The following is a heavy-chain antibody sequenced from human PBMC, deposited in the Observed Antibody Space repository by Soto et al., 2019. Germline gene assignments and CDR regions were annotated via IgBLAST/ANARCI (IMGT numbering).Heavy chain of an antibody. V-gene: IGHV3-9*01. Sequence: DVQLVESGGGLVQPGRSLRLSCAASGFTFDDYAMHWVRQAPGKGLEWVSGISWNSGSIGYADSVKGRFTISRDNAKNSLYLQMNSLRAEDTALYYCAKDMEVKYSSSLPANWGQGTLVTVSS. CDR3: AKDMEVKYSSSLPAN. D-gene: IGHD6-6*01. J-gene: IGHJ4*02. CDR2: ISWNSGSI. CDR1: GFTFDDYA.